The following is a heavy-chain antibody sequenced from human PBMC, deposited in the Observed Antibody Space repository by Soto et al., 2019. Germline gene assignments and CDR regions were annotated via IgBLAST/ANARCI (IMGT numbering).Heavy chain of an antibody. Sequence: GASVKVSCKASGYTFTSYGISWVRQAPGQGLEWMGWISAYNGNTNYAQKLQGRVTMTTDTSTSTAYMELRSLRFDDTAVYYCARDAERYFDPKHFDYWGQGTLVTVSS. J-gene: IGHJ4*02. V-gene: IGHV1-18*01. CDR3: ARDAERYFDPKHFDY. D-gene: IGHD3-9*01. CDR1: GYTFTSYG. CDR2: ISAYNGNT.